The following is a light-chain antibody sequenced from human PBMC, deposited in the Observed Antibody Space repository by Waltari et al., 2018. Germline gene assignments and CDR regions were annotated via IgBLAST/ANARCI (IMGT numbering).Light chain of an antibody. V-gene: IGKV1-NL1*01. Sequence: DIKMTQSPSSLSACVGNRVTITCRASQGISNTLAWYQQRPGKAPQLRLYAASGLASGVPSRFSGSGSGTDYTLTISSLQPEDFATYFCQQYYSHPFTFGPGTKVDIK. J-gene: IGKJ3*01. CDR1: QGISNT. CDR2: AAS. CDR3: QQYYSHPFT.